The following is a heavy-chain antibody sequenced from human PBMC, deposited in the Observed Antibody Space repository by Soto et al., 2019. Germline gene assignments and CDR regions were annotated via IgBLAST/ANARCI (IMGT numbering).Heavy chain of an antibody. V-gene: IGHV1-69*13. D-gene: IGHD1-20*01. CDR1: GGTFSSYA. CDR3: ARITPTDSSYYYYGMDV. Sequence: SVKVSCKASGGTFSSYAISWVRQAPGQGLEWMGGIIPIFGTANYAQKFQGRVTITADESTSTAYMELSSLRSEDTAVYYCARITPTDSSYYYYGMDVWGQGTTVTVSS. CDR2: IIPIFGTA. J-gene: IGHJ6*02.